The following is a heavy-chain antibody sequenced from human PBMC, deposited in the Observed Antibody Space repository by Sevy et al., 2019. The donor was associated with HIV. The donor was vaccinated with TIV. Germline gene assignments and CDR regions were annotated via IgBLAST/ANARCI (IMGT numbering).Heavy chain of an antibody. V-gene: IGHV4-59*13. CDR2: IYSTRNI. D-gene: IGHD2-15*01. CDR3: ARHDCSGGSCFPPSFDY. J-gene: IGHJ4*02. CDR1: SVSISDYY. Sequence: SETLSLTCTVSSVSISDYYWSWIRQPPGRGLEWIGYIYSTRNIHYSPSLKSRVTISVDTSKNQFSLKLNSVTAADTAVYSCARHDCSGGSCFPPSFDYWGQGTLVTVSS.